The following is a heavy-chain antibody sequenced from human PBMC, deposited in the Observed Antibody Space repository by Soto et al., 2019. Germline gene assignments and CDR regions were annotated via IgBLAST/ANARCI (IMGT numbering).Heavy chain of an antibody. CDR3: ARDLCSGGSCYYNYYYYMDV. V-gene: IGHV3-33*01. Sequence: QVQLVESGGGVVQPGRSLRLSCAASGFTFSSYGMHWVRQAPGKGLEWVAVIWYDGSNKYYADSVKGRFTISRDNSKNTLYLQMNSLRAKDTAVYYCARDLCSGGSCYYNYYYYMDVWGKGTTVTVSS. CDR2: IWYDGSNK. J-gene: IGHJ6*03. D-gene: IGHD2-15*01. CDR1: GFTFSSYG.